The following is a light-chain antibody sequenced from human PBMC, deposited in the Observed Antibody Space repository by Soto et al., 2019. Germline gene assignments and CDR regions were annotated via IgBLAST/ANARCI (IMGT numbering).Light chain of an antibody. V-gene: IGKV3-15*01. J-gene: IGKJ1*01. CDR1: QSVSSN. CDR3: HQYNNWPPGT. CDR2: GAS. Sequence: EIVMTQSPATLSVSPGERATLSCRASQSVSSNLAWYQQKPGQAPRLLIYGASTRATGIPARFSGSGSGTEFTLPISSLQSEDFAVYYCHQYNNWPPGTFGQGTKVEIK.